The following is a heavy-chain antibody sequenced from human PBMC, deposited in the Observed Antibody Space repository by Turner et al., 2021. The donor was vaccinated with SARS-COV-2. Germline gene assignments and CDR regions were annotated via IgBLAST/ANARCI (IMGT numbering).Heavy chain of an antibody. CDR2: INHSGST. V-gene: IGHV4-34*01. Sequence: GKGLEWIGEINHSGSTNYNTSLKSRVTISVDTSKNQFSLNLSSVTAADTAVYYCARGSTLQYSFDYCGQGTLVTVSS. J-gene: IGHJ4*02. D-gene: IGHD4-4*01. CDR3: ARGSTLQYSFDY.